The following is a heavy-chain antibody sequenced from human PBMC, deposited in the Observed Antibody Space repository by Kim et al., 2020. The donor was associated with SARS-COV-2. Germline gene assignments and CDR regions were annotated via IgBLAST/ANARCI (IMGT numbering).Heavy chain of an antibody. Sequence: SETLSLTCTVSGGSISSGGYYWSWIRQHPGKGLEWIGYIYYSGSTYYNPSLKSRVTISVDTSKNQFSLKLSSVTAADTAVYYCAREGWFGELLDRYFDYWGQGTLVTVSS. D-gene: IGHD3-10*01. V-gene: IGHV4-31*03. J-gene: IGHJ4*02. CDR1: GGSISSGGYY. CDR2: IYYSGST. CDR3: AREGWFGELLDRYFDY.